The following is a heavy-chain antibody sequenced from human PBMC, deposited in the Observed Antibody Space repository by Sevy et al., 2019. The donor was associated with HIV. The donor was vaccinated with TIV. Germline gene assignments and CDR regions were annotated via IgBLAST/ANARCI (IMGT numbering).Heavy chain of an antibody. J-gene: IGHJ4*02. D-gene: IGHD3-3*01. CDR2: MNPNSGNT. CDR1: GYTFTSYD. CDR3: ARCLTVLRFLEWLETPPDY. Sequence: ASVKVSCKASGYTFTSYDINWGRQATGQGLEWMGWMNPNSGNTGYAQKFQGRVTMTRNTSISRAYMELSSLRSEDTAVYYCARCLTVLRFLEWLETPPDYWGQGTLVTVSS. V-gene: IGHV1-8*01.